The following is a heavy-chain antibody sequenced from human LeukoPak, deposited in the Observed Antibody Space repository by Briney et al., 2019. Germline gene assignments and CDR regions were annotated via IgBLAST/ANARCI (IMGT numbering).Heavy chain of an antibody. Sequence: TGGSLRLSCAASGFTFSSYWMHWVRQAPGKGLVWVSHIKSDGSRTNYADSVKGRFTISRDNAKNTVYLQMNSLRVEDTAVCYCGRGLRPVDYWGQGTLVTVSS. CDR3: GRGLRPVDY. CDR1: GFTFSSYW. J-gene: IGHJ4*02. V-gene: IGHV3-74*01. CDR2: IKSDGSRT.